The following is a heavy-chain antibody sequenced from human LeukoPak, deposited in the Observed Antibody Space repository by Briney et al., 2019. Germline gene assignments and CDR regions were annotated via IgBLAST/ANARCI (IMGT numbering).Heavy chain of an antibody. CDR1: GFTFSSYW. CDR3: EGGIRYFGKFDY. V-gene: IGHV3-7*01. CDR2: IKQDGSEK. Sequence: GGSLRLSCAASGFTFSSYWMSWIRQAPGKGLEWVANIKQDGSEKYYVDSVKGRFTISRDNAKNSLYLQMNSLRADDTAVYYCEGGIRYFGKFDYWGQGTLVTVSS. J-gene: IGHJ4*02. D-gene: IGHD3-9*01.